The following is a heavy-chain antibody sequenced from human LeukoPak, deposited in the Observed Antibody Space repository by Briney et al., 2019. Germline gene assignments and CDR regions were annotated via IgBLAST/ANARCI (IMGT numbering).Heavy chain of an antibody. D-gene: IGHD6-13*01. CDR3: ARAAPAFEAAAGTDAFDI. CDR2: IYYSGST. J-gene: IGHJ3*02. V-gene: IGHV4-39*01. Sequence: SETLSLTCTVSGGSISSSDYYWAWIRQPPGKGLEWIGTIYYSGSTYYNPSLKSRVTISVDTSKNQFSLKLISVTAADTAVYYCARAAPAFEAAAGTDAFDIWGQGTMVTVSS. CDR1: GGSISSSDYY.